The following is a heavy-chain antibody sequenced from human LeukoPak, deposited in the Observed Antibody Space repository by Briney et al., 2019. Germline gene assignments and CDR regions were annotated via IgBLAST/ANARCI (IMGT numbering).Heavy chain of an antibody. CDR3: ARRIAAADS. CDR1: GGSFSSSNW. CDR2: IYHSGST. V-gene: IGHV4-4*02. Sequence: PSETLSLTCTVYGGSFSSSNWWSWVRQPPGKGLEWIGEIYHSGSTNYNPSLKSRVTISVDKSKNQFSLKLSSVTATDTAVYYCARRIAAADSWGQGTLVTVSS. J-gene: IGHJ4*02. D-gene: IGHD6-13*01.